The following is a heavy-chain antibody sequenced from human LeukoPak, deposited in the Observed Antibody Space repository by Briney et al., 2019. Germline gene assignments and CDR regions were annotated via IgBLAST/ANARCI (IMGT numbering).Heavy chain of an antibody. CDR1: GYIFTNYW. V-gene: IGHV5-51*01. CDR3: ARRSYYDSGGYYYDF. Sequence: GESLKISCKGSGYIFTNYWIAWVRQMPGKGLEWMGIIYPDDSDTRYSPPFQGQVTISADKSISTAYLQWSSLKASDTAMYYCARRSYYDSGGYYYDFWGQGTLVTVSS. D-gene: IGHD3-22*01. J-gene: IGHJ4*02. CDR2: IYPDDSDT.